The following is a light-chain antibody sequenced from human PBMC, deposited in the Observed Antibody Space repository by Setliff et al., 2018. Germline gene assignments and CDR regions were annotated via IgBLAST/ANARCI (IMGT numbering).Light chain of an antibody. CDR1: SSNIGSNT. J-gene: IGLJ2*01. CDR2: SNN. CDR3: AAWDDSLNGVV. V-gene: IGLV1-44*01. Sequence: VLTQPPSASGTPGQRVTISCSGSSSNIGSNTVNWYQQLPGTAPKLLIYSNNQRPSGVPDRFSGSKSGTSASLAISGLQSEDEADYYCAAWDDSLNGVVFGGGTKVTVL.